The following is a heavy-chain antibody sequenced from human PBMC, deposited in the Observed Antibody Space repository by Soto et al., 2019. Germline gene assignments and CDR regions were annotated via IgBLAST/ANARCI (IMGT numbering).Heavy chain of an antibody. CDR2: IWYDGSNK. V-gene: IGHV3-33*01. J-gene: IGHJ4*02. D-gene: IGHD2-8*01. CDR1: GFSFSIFG. CDR3: ARDDKDEYGADRGGFGC. Sequence: QVHLVESGGGVVQPGTSLRLSCAASGFSFSIFGMHWVRQAPGKGLEWVAGIWYDGSNKYYADSVKGRFRISRDNSKNTLYLQMNSLRAEDTAVYYCARDDKDEYGADRGGFGCWGQGTLVTVSS.